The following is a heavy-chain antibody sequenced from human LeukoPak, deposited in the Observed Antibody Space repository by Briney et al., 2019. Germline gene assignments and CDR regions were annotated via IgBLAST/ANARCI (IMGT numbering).Heavy chain of an antibody. CDR1: GFTFSTYW. Sequence: GGSLRLSCAASGFTFSTYWMSWVRQAPGKGLEWVANIHQDGNEKYYADSVKGRFTISRDNAKNSLDLQMNSLRDVDTAIYYCARAGGGGYNYGLDYWGQGILVAVSS. J-gene: IGHJ4*02. D-gene: IGHD5-18*01. CDR2: IHQDGNEK. V-gene: IGHV3-7*01. CDR3: ARAGGGGYNYGLDY.